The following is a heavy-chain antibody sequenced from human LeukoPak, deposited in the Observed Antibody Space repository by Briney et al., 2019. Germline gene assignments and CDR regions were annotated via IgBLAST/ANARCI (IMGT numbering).Heavy chain of an antibody. CDR3: AKDRHSGLFDY. D-gene: IGHD6-19*01. V-gene: IGHV3-30*18. J-gene: IGHJ4*02. CDR1: GFTFSSYS. Sequence: GGSLRLSCAASGFTFSSYSMNWVRQAPGKGLEWVAVISYDGSNKYYADSVKGRFTISRDNSKNTLYLQMNSLRAEDTAVYYCAKDRHSGLFDYWGQGTLVTVSS. CDR2: ISYDGSNK.